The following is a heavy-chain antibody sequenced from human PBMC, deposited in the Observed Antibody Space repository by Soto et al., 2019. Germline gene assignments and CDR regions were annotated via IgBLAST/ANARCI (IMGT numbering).Heavy chain of an antibody. Sequence: QMQLQESGPGLVKPSETLSLTCTVSGGSFSSDNNYWGWIRQPPGKGLEWIGTIFYSGSTYYSPSLTSRVTMSVDTSKNQFSLKLSSVTAADTAVYYCARRQSGSYYFDYWGQGTLVTVSS. D-gene: IGHD3-22*01. CDR3: ARRQSGSYYFDY. CDR2: IFYSGST. V-gene: IGHV4-39*01. J-gene: IGHJ4*02. CDR1: GGSFSSDNNY.